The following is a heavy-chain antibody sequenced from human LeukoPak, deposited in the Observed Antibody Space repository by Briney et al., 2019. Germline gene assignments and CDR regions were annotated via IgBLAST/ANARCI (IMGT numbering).Heavy chain of an antibody. CDR2: VNHSGST. CDR3: ARGVGRFDP. Sequence: SETLSLTCAVYGGSFSGYYWSWIRQPPGKGLEWIGEVNHSGSTNYNPSLKSRVTISVDTSKNQFSLKLSSVTAADTAVYYCARGVGRFDPWGQGTLVTVSS. V-gene: IGHV4-34*01. J-gene: IGHJ5*02. D-gene: IGHD1-26*01. CDR1: GGSFSGYY.